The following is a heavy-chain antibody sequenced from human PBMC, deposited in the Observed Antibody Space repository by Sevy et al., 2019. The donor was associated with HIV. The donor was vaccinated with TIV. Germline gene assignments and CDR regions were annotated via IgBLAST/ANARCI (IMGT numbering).Heavy chain of an antibody. D-gene: IGHD3-10*02. Sequence: GGSLRLSCAASGFTFSSYGMHWVRQAPGKGLEWVAVISYDGSNKYYADSVKGRFTISRDNSKNTLYLQMNSLRAEDTAVYYCAKDRRLFGEVVGDAFDIWGQGTMVTVSS. CDR2: ISYDGSNK. V-gene: IGHV3-30*18. CDR3: AKDRRLFGEVVGDAFDI. J-gene: IGHJ3*02. CDR1: GFTFSSYG.